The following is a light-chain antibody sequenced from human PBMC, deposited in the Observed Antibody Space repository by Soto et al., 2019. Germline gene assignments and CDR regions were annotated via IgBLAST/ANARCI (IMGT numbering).Light chain of an antibody. CDR2: DAS. CDR3: QHYHDSPPT. J-gene: IGKJ1*01. Sequence: EVVLTQSPATLSLSPGERATLSCRASESIGNYLAWYQQKLGQAPKLLIYDASHRAIGIPGRFSGDGSGTDFTLTISRLEPEDFAVYYCQHYHDSPPTFGQGTKVDIK. CDR1: ESIGNY. V-gene: IGKV3-11*01.